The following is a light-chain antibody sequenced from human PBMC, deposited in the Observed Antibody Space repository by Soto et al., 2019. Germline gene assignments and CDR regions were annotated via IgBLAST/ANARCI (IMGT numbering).Light chain of an antibody. CDR1: QSVSSN. CDR2: GAS. V-gene: IGKV3-15*01. CDR3: QQFHKWPRT. J-gene: IGKJ1*01. Sequence: EIVMTQSPATLSVSPGERATLSCRASQSVSSNLAWYQQKPGQAPRLLISGASSRATGIPARFSGSGSGTEFTLTINCLQSEDFALYYCQQFHKWPRTFGQGTKVEIK.